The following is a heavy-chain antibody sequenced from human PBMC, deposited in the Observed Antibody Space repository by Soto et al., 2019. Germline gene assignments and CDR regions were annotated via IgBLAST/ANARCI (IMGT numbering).Heavy chain of an antibody. V-gene: IGHV1-69*12. Sequence: QVQLVQSGAEVKKPGSSVKVSCKASGGTFRNYAISWVRQAPGQGLEWMGGIIPIFGTTNYAQTFQGRVTITADESTSTVYRELSSLRSDDTALYYCARGVPDNVVLKYFYAMDVWGQGTTVTVSS. CDR2: IIPIFGTT. D-gene: IGHD3-16*01. CDR1: GGTFRNYA. CDR3: ARGVPDNVVLKYFYAMDV. J-gene: IGHJ6*02.